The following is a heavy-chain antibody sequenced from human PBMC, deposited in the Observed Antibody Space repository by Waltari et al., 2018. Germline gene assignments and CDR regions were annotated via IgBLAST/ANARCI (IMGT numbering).Heavy chain of an antibody. CDR3: ARWDYYYYGMDV. V-gene: IGHV1-69*05. Sequence: QVQLVQSGAEVKKPGSSVKVSCKASGGTFSSYAISWVRQAPGQGLEWMGGIIPIFGTANYAQKFQGRVTITRDTSASTAYMELSSLRSEDTAVYYCARWDYYYYGMDVWGQGTTVTVSS. CDR1: GGTFSSYA. CDR2: IIPIFGTA. J-gene: IGHJ6*02.